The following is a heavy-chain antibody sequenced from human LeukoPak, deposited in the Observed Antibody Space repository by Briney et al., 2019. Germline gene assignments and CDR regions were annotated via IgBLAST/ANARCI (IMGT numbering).Heavy chain of an antibody. V-gene: IGHV1-2*02. CDR3: ARDKTSYGGASSGY. D-gene: IGHD4-23*01. Sequence: ASVKVSCKASGYTFTGYYIHWVRQAPGQGLEWMGWINPNSGGTNYAQKFQGRVTMTRDTSISTAYMELSRLRSDDTAVYYCARDKTSYGGASSGYWGQGTLVTVSS. J-gene: IGHJ4*02. CDR2: INPNSGGT. CDR1: GYTFTGYY.